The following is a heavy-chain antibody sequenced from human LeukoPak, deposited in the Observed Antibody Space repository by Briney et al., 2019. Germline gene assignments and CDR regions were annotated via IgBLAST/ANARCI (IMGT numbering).Heavy chain of an antibody. CDR2: ISNSGST. V-gene: IGHV4-61*01. CDR3: ARHNLYCSGGSCYPNWFDP. Sequence: SETLSLTCTVAGGSVSSGSYYWSWIRQPPGKGLEWIGYISNSGSTNYNPSLKSRVTISLDTSKNQFSLKLTSVTAADTAVYYCARHNLYCSGGSCYPNWFDPWGQGTLVTVSS. J-gene: IGHJ5*02. CDR1: GGSVSSGSYY. D-gene: IGHD2-15*01.